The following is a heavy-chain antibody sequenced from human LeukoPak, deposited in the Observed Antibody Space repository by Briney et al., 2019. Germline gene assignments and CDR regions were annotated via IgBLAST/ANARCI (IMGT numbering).Heavy chain of an antibody. Sequence: SETLSLTCTVSGDSISSGTFYWGWVRQPPGKGLEWIGSIHYSGNTYYNPSLKSRVNIAADTSKNQFSLKLNSVTAADTAVHYCARQGAGGSDYWGQGTLVTVSS. CDR3: ARQGAGGSDY. V-gene: IGHV4-39*01. D-gene: IGHD2-8*02. J-gene: IGHJ4*02. CDR1: GDSISSGTFY. CDR2: IHYSGNT.